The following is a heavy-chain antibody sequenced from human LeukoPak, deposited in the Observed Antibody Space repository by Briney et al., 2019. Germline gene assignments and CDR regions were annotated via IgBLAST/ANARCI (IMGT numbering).Heavy chain of an antibody. CDR2: INPSDGGT. Sequence: GASVKVSCKASGYTFTNYDINWVRQATGQGLEWIGIINPSDGGTTYAQKFQDRVTMTRDTSTSTVYMDLRSLRSEDTAVYLCAAYGSGKDAHIDYWGQGTLVTVSS. D-gene: IGHD3-10*01. V-gene: IGHV1-46*03. J-gene: IGHJ4*02. CDR3: AAYGSGKDAHIDY. CDR1: GYTFTNYD.